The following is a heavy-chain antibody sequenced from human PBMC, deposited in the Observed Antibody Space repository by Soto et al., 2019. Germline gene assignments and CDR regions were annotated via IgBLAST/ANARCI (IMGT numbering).Heavy chain of an antibody. Sequence: SVKVSCKASGGTFSSYAISWVRQAPGQGLEWMGGIIPIFGTANYAQKFQGRVTITADESTSTAYMELSSLRSEDTAVYYCAVRISGYYPRYDFDYWGQGTLVTVSS. CDR1: GGTFSSYA. CDR3: AVRISGYYPRYDFDY. J-gene: IGHJ4*02. D-gene: IGHD3-3*01. V-gene: IGHV1-69*13. CDR2: IIPIFGTA.